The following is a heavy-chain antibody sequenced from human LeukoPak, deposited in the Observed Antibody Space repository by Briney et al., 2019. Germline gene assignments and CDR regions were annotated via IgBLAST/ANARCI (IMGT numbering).Heavy chain of an antibody. CDR2: ISSSGSTI. Sequence: GGSLRLSCAASGFTVSSNYMSWIRQAPGKGLEWVSYISSSGSTIYYADSVKGRFTISRDNAKNSLYLQMNSLRAEDTAVYYCARDSKGFPPAFDYWGQGTLVTVSS. D-gene: IGHD3-10*01. CDR3: ARDSKGFPPAFDY. CDR1: GFTVSSNY. J-gene: IGHJ4*02. V-gene: IGHV3-11*04.